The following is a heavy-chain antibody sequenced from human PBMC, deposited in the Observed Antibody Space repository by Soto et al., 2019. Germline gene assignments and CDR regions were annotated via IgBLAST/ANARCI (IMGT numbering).Heavy chain of an antibody. J-gene: IGHJ6*02. Sequence: GGSLRLSCTASGFTFNNRGMSWVRQAPGKGLEWVSAISGTGINTDYADSVKGRFTISRDNSKNTLYLQMSSLTTEDTATYYCVKGGTSSGYYYYYGMEVWGQGTTVTVS. V-gene: IGHV3-23*01. CDR2: ISGTGINT. D-gene: IGHD3-10*01. CDR1: GFTFNNRG. CDR3: VKGGTSSGYYYYYGMEV.